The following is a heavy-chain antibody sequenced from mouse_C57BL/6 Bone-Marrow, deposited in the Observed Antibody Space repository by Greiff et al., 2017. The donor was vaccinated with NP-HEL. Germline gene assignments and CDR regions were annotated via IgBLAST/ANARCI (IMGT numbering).Heavy chain of an antibody. CDR2: IYPSDSET. Sequence: VQLQQPGAELVRPGSSVKLSCKASGYTFTSYWMDWVKQRPGQGLEWIGNIYPSDSETHYNQKFKDKATLTVDKSSSTAYMQLSSLTSEDSAVYYGKITAVVEVTVYFDVWGTGTTVTVSS. CDR3: KITAVVEVTVYFDV. V-gene: IGHV1-61*01. J-gene: IGHJ1*03. D-gene: IGHD1-1*01. CDR1: GYTFTSYW.